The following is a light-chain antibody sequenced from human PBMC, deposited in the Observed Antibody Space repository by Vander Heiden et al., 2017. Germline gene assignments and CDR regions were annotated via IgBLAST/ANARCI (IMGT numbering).Light chain of an antibody. V-gene: IGKV1-39*01. Sequence: DIQMTQSPSSLSSSVGDRVTIPCRASQSISSYLNWYQQKPGKAPKLLIDAASSLKSGVPSRFSGSGSGTDFTLTISSLQPEDFATYYCQQSYSTPLTFGGGTKVEIK. CDR3: QQSYSTPLT. CDR1: QSISSY. J-gene: IGKJ4*01. CDR2: AAS.